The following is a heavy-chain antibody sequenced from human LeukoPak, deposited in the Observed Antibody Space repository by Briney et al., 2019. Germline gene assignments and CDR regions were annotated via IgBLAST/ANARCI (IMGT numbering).Heavy chain of an antibody. CDR3: ARDGGYRSGGSCDPYY. CDR2: INTDGSST. V-gene: IGHV3-74*01. D-gene: IGHD2-15*01. Sequence: GGSLRLSCAASGFTFSSYWMHWVRQAPGKGLVWVSRINTDGSSTSYADSVKGRFTISRDNAKNTLYLQMNSLRAEDTAVYYCARDGGYRSGGSCDPYYWGQGTLVTVSS. J-gene: IGHJ4*02. CDR1: GFTFSSYW.